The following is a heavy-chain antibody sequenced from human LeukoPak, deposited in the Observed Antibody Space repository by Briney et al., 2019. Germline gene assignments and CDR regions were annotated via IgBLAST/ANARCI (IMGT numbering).Heavy chain of an antibody. CDR3: ARDGGLMTTVSGSYYYYMDV. D-gene: IGHD4-11*01. CDR1: GGSISSSNW. CDR2: IYHSGST. J-gene: IGHJ6*03. Sequence: SETLSLTCAVSGGSISSSNWWSWVRQPPGKGLEWIGEIYHSGSTNYNPSLKSRVTISVDKSKNQFSLKLSSVTAADTAVYYCARDGGLMTTVSGSYYYYMDVWGKGTTVTVSS. V-gene: IGHV4-4*02.